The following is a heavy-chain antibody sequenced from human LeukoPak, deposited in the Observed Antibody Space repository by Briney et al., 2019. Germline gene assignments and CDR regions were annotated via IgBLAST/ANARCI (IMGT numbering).Heavy chain of an antibody. V-gene: IGHV3-23*01. D-gene: IGHD2/OR15-2a*01. Sequence: PGGSLRLSCAASGFTFGSYAMNWVRQAPGKGLEWVSGISNSGGKRYYADSVKGRFTISRDNSKNTLFLEMNSLRAEDTAVYFCAKEFHPSSTFWAPHYFDSWGLGTPVTVSS. CDR2: ISNSGGKR. J-gene: IGHJ4*02. CDR1: GFTFGSYA. CDR3: AKEFHPSSTFWAPHYFDS.